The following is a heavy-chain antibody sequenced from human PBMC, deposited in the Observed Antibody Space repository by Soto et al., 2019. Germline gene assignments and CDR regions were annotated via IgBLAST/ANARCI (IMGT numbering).Heavy chain of an antibody. V-gene: IGHV3-7*01. CDR1: GFTFSSYW. J-gene: IGHJ4*02. CDR2: IKQDGSEK. CDR3: ARVRTPFKYYFDY. Sequence: EVQLVESGGGLVQPGGPLRLSCAASGFTFSSYWTSWVRQAPGKGLEWVANIKQDGSEKYYVDSVKGRFTISRDNAKNSLYLQMNSLRAEDTAVYYCARVRTPFKYYFDYWGQGTLVTVSS.